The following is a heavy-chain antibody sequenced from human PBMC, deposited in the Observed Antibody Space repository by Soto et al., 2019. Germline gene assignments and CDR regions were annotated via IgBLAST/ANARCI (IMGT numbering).Heavy chain of an antibody. D-gene: IGHD3-22*01. CDR1: GGSISDSSYY. Sequence: QLQLQESGPGLVKPSETLSLTCTVSGGSISDSSYYWGWIRQPPGKGLEWIGSMYYSGSTYYNPSLKSRVTMSVDTSKHHFSLKLSSVTAADTAVYYCARHPSGLRWFDPWGQGTLVTVSS. V-gene: IGHV4-39*01. CDR3: ARHPSGLRWFDP. J-gene: IGHJ5*02. CDR2: MYYSGST.